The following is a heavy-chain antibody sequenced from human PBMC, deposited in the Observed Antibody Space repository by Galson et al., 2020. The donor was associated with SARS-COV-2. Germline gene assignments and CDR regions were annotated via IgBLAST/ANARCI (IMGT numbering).Heavy chain of an antibody. J-gene: IGHJ4*02. Sequence: GESLKISCAASGFTFSSYAMHWVRQAPGKGLEWVAVISYDGRNKNHADSVKDRFTISRDNSKNTMYMQMNSLRVEDTAVYYCARGDIVGPDGIRPFDYWGQGSLVTVSA. D-gene: IGHD2-2*01. V-gene: IGHV3-30*04. CDR2: ISYDGRNK. CDR3: ARGDIVGPDGIRPFDY. CDR1: GFTFSSYA.